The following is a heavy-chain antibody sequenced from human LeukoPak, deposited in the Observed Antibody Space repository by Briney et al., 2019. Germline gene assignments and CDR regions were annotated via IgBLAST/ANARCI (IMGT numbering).Heavy chain of an antibody. CDR1: GGTFSSYA. Sequence: SEKVSCKASGGTFSSYAISWVRQAPGQGLEWMGGIIPIFGTANYAQKFQGRVTITTDESTSTAYMELSSLRSEDTAVYYCARLRGPIAAAPMDVWGKGTTVTVSS. CDR3: ARLRGPIAAAPMDV. D-gene: IGHD6-13*01. V-gene: IGHV1-69*05. J-gene: IGHJ6*04. CDR2: IIPIFGTA.